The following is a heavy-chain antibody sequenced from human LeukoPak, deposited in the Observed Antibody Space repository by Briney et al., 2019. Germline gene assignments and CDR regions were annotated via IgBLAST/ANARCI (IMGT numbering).Heavy chain of an antibody. Sequence: HPGRSLRLSCAASGFTFDDYAMHWVRQAPGKGLEWVSGISWNSGSIGYADSVKGRFTIFRDNAKNSLYLQMNSLRAEDTALYYCAKDIADYGSGSYFFFDYWGQGTLVTVSS. J-gene: IGHJ4*02. CDR2: ISWNSGSI. CDR3: AKDIADYGSGSYFFFDY. V-gene: IGHV3-9*01. D-gene: IGHD3-10*01. CDR1: GFTFDDYA.